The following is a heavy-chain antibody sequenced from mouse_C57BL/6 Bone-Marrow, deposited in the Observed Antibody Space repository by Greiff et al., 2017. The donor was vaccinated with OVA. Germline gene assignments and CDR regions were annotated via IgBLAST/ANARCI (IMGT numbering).Heavy chain of an antibody. J-gene: IGHJ1*03. CDR3: ARDDYGSSWYFDV. D-gene: IGHD1-1*01. V-gene: IGHV1-26*01. CDR1: GYTFTDYY. Sequence: EVQLQQSGPELVKPGASVKISCKASGYTFTDYYMNWVKQSHGKSLEWIGDINHNNGGTSYNQKFKGKATLTVDKSSSTAYMELRSLTSEDSAVYYCARDDYGSSWYFDVWGTGTTVTVSS. CDR2: INHNNGGT.